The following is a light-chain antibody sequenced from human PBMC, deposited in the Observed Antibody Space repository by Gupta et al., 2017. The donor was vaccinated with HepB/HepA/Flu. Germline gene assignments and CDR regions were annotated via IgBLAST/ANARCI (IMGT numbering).Light chain of an antibody. CDR1: QSISSW. CDR3: QQYDDYPLT. J-gene: IGKJ4*01. V-gene: IGKV1-5*03. Sequence: DIQMTKYPSTLSASVGDRVTITCRASQSISSWLAWYQQKPGKAPKLLIYKASTLESGVPSRFSGSGSGTEFTLTISSVQPDDFATYYCQQYDDYPLTFGGGTKVEIK. CDR2: KAS.